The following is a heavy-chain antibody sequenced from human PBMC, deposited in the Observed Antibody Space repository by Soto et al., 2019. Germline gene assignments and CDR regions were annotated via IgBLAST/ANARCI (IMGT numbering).Heavy chain of an antibody. CDR1: GFTVSSNY. CDR2: IYSGGST. V-gene: IGHV3-53*01. D-gene: IGHD6-19*01. CDR3: AYSSVWYSHFDY. J-gene: IGHJ4*02. Sequence: GVSLRLSCAASGFTVSSNYMSWVRQAPGKGLEWVSVIYSGGSTYYADSVKGRFTISRDNSKNTLYLQMNSVRAEDTAVYYCAYSSVWYSHFDYGGEGSLVTLAA.